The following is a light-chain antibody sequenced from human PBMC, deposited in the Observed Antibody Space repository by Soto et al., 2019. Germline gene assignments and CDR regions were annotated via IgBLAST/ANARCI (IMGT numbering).Light chain of an antibody. CDR3: QQYRNWPRT. Sequence: ETVMTQSPATLSVSPGEGATLSCRASQSVNGDLAWYQQKPGQAPRLLIYGASTRDTGISTRFSGSGSGTEFTLTISSLQSEDFAVYYCQQYRNWPRTFGQGTKVEIK. CDR2: GAS. J-gene: IGKJ1*01. V-gene: IGKV3-15*01. CDR1: QSVNGD.